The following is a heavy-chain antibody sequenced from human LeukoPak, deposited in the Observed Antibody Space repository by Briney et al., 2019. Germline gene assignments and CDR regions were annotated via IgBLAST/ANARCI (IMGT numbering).Heavy chain of an antibody. CDR1: YGSIRGHY. Sequence: PSETLSLTCTVSYGSIRGHYWSWIRQTPGKGLEWIGNIRYSGGTEYNPSLKRRVAMSVDMSRNQFSLKVYSVIAADTAIYYCARPDMGDSTGDWFFDLWGRGTLITVSS. J-gene: IGHJ2*01. V-gene: IGHV4-59*11. D-gene: IGHD2-21*02. CDR3: ARPDMGDSTGDWFFDL. CDR2: IRYSGGT.